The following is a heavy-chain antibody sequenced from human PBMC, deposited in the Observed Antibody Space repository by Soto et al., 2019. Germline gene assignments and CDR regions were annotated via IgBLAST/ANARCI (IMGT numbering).Heavy chain of an antibody. J-gene: IGHJ3*02. CDR3: ARDGAAAGNDAFDI. CDR1: GDSVSSNSAA. D-gene: IGHD6-13*01. CDR2: TCYRSKWYN. V-gene: IGHV6-1*01. Sequence: SQTLSLTCAISGDSVSSNSAAWNWIRQSPSRGLEWLGRTCYRSKWYNDYAVSVKSRITINPDTSKNQFSLQLNSVTPEDTAAYYCARDGAAAGNDAFDIWGQGTMVTVSS.